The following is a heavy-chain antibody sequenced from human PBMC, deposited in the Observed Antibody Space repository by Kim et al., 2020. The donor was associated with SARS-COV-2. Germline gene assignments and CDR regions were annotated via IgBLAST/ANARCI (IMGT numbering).Heavy chain of an antibody. D-gene: IGHD3-22*01. CDR1: GGTFSSYA. CDR3: ASAPPYYYDSSGPPYGMDV. J-gene: IGHJ6*02. V-gene: IGHV1-69*13. CDR2: IIPIFGTA. Sequence: SVKVSCKASGGTFSSYAISWVRQAPGQGLEWMGGIIPIFGTANYAQKFQGRVTITADESTSTAYMELSSLRSEDTAVYYCASAPPYYYDSSGPPYGMDVWGQGTTVTVSS.